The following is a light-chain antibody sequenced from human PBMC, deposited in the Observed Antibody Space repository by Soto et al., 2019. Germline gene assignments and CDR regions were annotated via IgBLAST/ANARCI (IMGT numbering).Light chain of an antibody. J-gene: IGKJ3*01. V-gene: IGKV1-9*01. CDR1: QGITSF. Sequence: DIQLTQSPSFLSASVGDRVTITCRASQGITSFLAWYQQKPGKAPKLLIYAASTLQSGVPSRFSGSGSGTEFTLKISSLQPEDFATYYCQQLNSFGPGTKVDIK. CDR3: QQLNS. CDR2: AAS.